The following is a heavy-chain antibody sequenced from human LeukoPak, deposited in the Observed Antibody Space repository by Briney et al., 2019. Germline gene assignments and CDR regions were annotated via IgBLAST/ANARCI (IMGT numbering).Heavy chain of an antibody. J-gene: IGHJ4*02. CDR3: AKGYFSLYYFDY. CDR2: INQGGSDK. D-gene: IGHD2/OR15-2a*01. Sequence: PGGSLRLSCAASGFTFSGHWMSWVRQAPGKGLEWVANINQGGSDKYYVDSVKGRFTISRDNANNLLYLQMNSLRGEDTAVYYCAKGYFSLYYFDYWGQGTLVTVSS. V-gene: IGHV3-7*03. CDR1: GFTFSGHW.